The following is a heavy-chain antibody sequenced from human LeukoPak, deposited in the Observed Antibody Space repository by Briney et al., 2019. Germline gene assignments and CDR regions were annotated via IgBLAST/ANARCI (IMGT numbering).Heavy chain of an antibody. V-gene: IGHV4-59*01. Sequence: PSETLSLTCTVSGGSISSYYWSWIRQPPGKGLEWIGYIYYSGSTNYNPSLKSRVTISVDTSKNQFSLKLSSVTAADTAVYYCARGERGDGYNSPLFDPWGQGTLVTVSS. CDR2: IYYSGST. J-gene: IGHJ5*02. CDR1: GGSISSYY. CDR3: ARGERGDGYNSPLFDP. D-gene: IGHD5-24*01.